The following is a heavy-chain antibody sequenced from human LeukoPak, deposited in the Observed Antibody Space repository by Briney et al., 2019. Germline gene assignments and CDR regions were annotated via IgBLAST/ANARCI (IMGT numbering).Heavy chain of an antibody. Sequence: ASVKVSCKASGYTSTGYYMHWVRQAPGQRLEWMGWINPNSGGTNYAQKFQGRVTMTRDTSITTAYMELSRLTSDDTAVYYCAKDVAAVAGQGYECFDHWGQGTLVTVSS. CDR1: GYTSTGYY. D-gene: IGHD6-19*01. V-gene: IGHV1-2*02. CDR3: AKDVAAVAGQGYECFDH. CDR2: INPNSGGT. J-gene: IGHJ4*02.